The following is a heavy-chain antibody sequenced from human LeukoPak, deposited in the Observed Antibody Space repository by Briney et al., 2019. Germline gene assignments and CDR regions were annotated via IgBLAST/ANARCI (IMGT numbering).Heavy chain of an antibody. J-gene: IGHJ5*02. CDR2: MWYDGSNK. D-gene: IGHD6-6*01. V-gene: IGHV3-33*01. Sequence: PGGSLRLSCAASGFTFSSYGVHWVRQAPGKGLEWVAVMWYDGSNKYYADSVKGRFTISRDNSKNTLYLQMNSLRAEDTAVYYCARTGIAARPTVWFDPWGQGTLVTVSS. CDR3: ARTGIAARPTVWFDP. CDR1: GFTFSSYG.